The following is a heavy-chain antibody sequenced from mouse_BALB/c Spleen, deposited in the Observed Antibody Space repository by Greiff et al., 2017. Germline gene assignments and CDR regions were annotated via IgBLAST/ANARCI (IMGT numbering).Heavy chain of an antibody. Sequence: QVQLQQSGAELVRPGASVTLSCKASGYTFTDYEMHWVKQTPVHGLEWIGAIDPETGGTAYNQKFKGEATLTADKSSSTAYMELRSLTSEDSAVYYCTREGYPHYYAMDYWGQGTSVTVSS. D-gene: IGHD2-14*01. J-gene: IGHJ4*01. CDR3: TREGYPHYYAMDY. CDR2: IDPETGGT. CDR1: GYTFTDYE. V-gene: IGHV1-15*01.